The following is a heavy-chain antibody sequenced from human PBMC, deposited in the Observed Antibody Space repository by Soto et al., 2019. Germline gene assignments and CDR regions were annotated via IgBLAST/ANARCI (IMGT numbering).Heavy chain of an antibody. CDR3: ARVGYSSSWQGYYYYYNMDA. J-gene: IGHJ6*03. Sequence: GGSLRLSCAASGFTFSSYAMHWVRQAPGKGLEYVSAISSNGGSTYYANSVKGRFTISRDNSKNTLYLQMGSLTAEDMAVYYCARVGYSSSWQGYYYYYNMDAWGEGTKVTVPS. D-gene: IGHD6-13*01. V-gene: IGHV3-64*01. CDR1: GFTFSSYA. CDR2: ISSNGGST.